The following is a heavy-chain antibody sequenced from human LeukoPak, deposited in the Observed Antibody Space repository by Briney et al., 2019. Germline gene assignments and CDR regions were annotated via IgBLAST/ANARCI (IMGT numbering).Heavy chain of an antibody. CDR2: FDPEDGET. Sequence: ASVKVSCKVSGYTLTELSMQWVRQAPGKGLEWMGGFDPEDGETIYAQKFQGRVTMTEDTSTDTAYMELSSLRSEDTAVYYCATYNDFWSGPDAFDIWGQGTMVTVSS. V-gene: IGHV1-24*01. CDR3: ATYNDFWSGPDAFDI. J-gene: IGHJ3*02. D-gene: IGHD3-3*01. CDR1: GYTLTELS.